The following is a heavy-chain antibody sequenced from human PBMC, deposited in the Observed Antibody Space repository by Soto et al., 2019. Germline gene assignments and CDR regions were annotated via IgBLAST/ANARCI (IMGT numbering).Heavy chain of an antibody. Sequence: GGSLRLSCAASGFTFSSYGMHWVRQAPGKGLEWVAVISYDGSNKYYADSVKGRFTISRDNSKNTLYLQMNSLRAEDTAVYYCAKDDDSSGYYSPLDYWGQGTLVTVSS. CDR2: ISYDGSNK. J-gene: IGHJ4*02. D-gene: IGHD3-22*01. CDR1: GFTFSSYG. CDR3: AKDDDSSGYYSPLDY. V-gene: IGHV3-30*18.